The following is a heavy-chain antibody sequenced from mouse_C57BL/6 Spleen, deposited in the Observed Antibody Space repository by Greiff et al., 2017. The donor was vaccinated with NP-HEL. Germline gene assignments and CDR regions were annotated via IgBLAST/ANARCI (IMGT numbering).Heavy chain of an antibody. CDR3: ASGRIYYTYYFDY. Sequence: PGASVKMSCKASGYTFTSYWITWVKQRPGQGLEWIGDIYPGSGSTNYNEKFKSKATLTVDTSSSTAYMQLSSLTSEDSAVYYCASGRIYYTYYFDYWGQGTTLTVSS. CDR1: GYTFTSYW. D-gene: IGHD2-1*01. CDR2: IYPGSGST. V-gene: IGHV1-55*01. J-gene: IGHJ2*01.